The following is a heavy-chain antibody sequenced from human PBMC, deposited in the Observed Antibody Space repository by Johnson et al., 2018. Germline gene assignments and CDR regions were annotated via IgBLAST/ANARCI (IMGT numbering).Heavy chain of an antibody. D-gene: IGHD1-26*01. CDR1: GFTVGNNY. Sequence: VQLQESGGGLVQPGGSMRLSCAASGFTVGNNYMSWVRQAPGKGLVWVSRIIGDGSTTNYADSVKGRFTISRDNAKDTLFLQMNSLTAEDTALYYCARGFDTNAFDIWGQGTMVTVSS. V-gene: IGHV3-74*01. J-gene: IGHJ3*02. CDR3: ARGFDTNAFDI. CDR2: IIGDGSTT.